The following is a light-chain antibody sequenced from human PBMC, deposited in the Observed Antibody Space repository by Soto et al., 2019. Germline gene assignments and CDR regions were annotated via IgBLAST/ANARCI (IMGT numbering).Light chain of an antibody. CDR2: VTS. J-gene: IGKJ2*03. V-gene: IGKV1-39*01. Sequence: DIQMTQSPSSLSASVGDRVTITCRASQSISNYLNWYQQKPGKAPKLLIYVTSSVQSEAPSRFTGSGSGIEFTLTIGSLQPEDFAIYYCQQSYSTPYSFGQGTQLEIK. CDR1: QSISNY. CDR3: QQSYSTPYS.